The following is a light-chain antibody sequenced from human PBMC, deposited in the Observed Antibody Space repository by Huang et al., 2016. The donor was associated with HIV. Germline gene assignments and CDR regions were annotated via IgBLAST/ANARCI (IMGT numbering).Light chain of an antibody. CDR2: GAS. CDR1: QSVSNNY. Sequence: IVLTQSPGFLSLSPGESTTLSCRASQSVSNNYLAWYQKKPGQGPRLLIYGASSRATGIPDSFRGSGSGMFFTLTITRLEPEDFAVYYCQQYVTSPTFGQGTKLEIK. CDR3: QQYVTSPT. V-gene: IGKV3-20*01. J-gene: IGKJ2*01.